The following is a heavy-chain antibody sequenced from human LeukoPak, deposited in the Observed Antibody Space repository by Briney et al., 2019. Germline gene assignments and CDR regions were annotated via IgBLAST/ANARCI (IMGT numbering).Heavy chain of an antibody. CDR2: IIPIFGTA. V-gene: IGHV1-69*05. CDR1: GGTFSSYA. CDR3: AREIFGDIVATTYYYYYYMDV. Sequence: SVKVSCKASGGTFSSYAISWVRQAPGQGLEWMGRIIPIFGTANYAQKFQGRVTITTDESTSTAYMELSSLRSEDTAVYYCAREIFGDIVATTYYYYYYMDVWGKGTTVTVSS. D-gene: IGHD5-12*01. J-gene: IGHJ6*03.